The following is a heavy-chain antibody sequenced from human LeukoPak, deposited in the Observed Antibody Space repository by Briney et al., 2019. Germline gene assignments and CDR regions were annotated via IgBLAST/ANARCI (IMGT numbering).Heavy chain of an antibody. CDR2: MNPNSGNT. D-gene: IGHD3-3*01. Sequence: ASVKVSCKASGYTFTSYDINWVRQATGQGLEWMGWMNPNSGNTGYAQKFQGRVTMTRNTSISTAYMELSSLRSEDTAVYYCARGRRSITLFGVVTCYFDYCGQGTLVTVSS. V-gene: IGHV1-8*01. J-gene: IGHJ4*02. CDR3: ARGRRSITLFGVVTCYFDY. CDR1: GYTFTSYD.